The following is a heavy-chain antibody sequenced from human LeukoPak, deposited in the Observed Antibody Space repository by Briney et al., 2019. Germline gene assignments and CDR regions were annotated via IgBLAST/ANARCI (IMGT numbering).Heavy chain of an antibody. V-gene: IGHV1-2*02. CDR2: INPNSGGT. Sequence: ASVKVSCKASGYTFTGYYMHWVRQAPGQGLEWMGWINPNSGGTTYAQKFQGRVTMNRDTSISTAYMELSRLRSDDTAVYYCARGSRDGYNLIDYWGQGTLVTVSS. J-gene: IGHJ4*02. CDR3: ARGSRDGYNLIDY. CDR1: GYTFTGYY. D-gene: IGHD5-24*01.